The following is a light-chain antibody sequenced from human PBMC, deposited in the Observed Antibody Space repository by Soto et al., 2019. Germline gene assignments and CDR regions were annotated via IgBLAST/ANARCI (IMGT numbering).Light chain of an antibody. CDR3: QHYRSLPPMWT. Sequence: EIVFTQSPAALSLFPGERATLSCGASQSVAGNFLAWYQHKPGLAPRLLIYDASIRANGIPDRFSGGGSGTDFTLTISRLEPEDSAVYYCQHYRSLPPMWTFGLGTKVDIK. V-gene: IGKV3D-20*01. CDR2: DAS. CDR1: QSVAGNF. J-gene: IGKJ1*01.